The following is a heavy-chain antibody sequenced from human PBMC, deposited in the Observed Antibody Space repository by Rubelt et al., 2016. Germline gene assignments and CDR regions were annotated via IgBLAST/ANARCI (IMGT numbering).Heavy chain of an antibody. V-gene: IGHV3-48*02. Sequence: VRQAPGKGLEWVSWISTSGSTIFYADSVNGRFTISRDNSKNTLFLHMNSLRDEDTAVYYCARAGGGGLYSSSLDYWGQGTLVTVSS. J-gene: IGHJ4*02. D-gene: IGHD6-13*01. CDR2: ISTSGSTI. CDR3: ARAGGGGLYSSSLDY.